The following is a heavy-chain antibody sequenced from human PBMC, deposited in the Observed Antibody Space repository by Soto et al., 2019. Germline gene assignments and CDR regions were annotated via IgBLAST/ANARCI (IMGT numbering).Heavy chain of an antibody. CDR3: AKARGANNWANYYGLDV. V-gene: IGHV3-30*18. CDR1: GFVFRDFG. CDR2: ITYDGTYA. Sequence: QVQLVESGGGVVQSGKSLRLSCVASGFVFRDFGMHWVRQAPGQGLEWVALITYDGTYAHYPSVVQGRFTISRDDDRDTLSLQMDSLIPEYSGIYYCAKARGANNWANYYGLDVWGQGTTVTVS. J-gene: IGHJ6*02. D-gene: IGHD2-15*01.